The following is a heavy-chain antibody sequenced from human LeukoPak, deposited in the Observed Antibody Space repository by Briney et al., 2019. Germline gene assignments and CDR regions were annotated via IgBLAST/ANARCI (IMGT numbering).Heavy chain of an antibody. V-gene: IGHV3-13*01. Sequence: PGGSLRLSCAASGFTFSAFDMHWVRQVTGKLLEWVSGIDTAGATYYPGSVKGRFTISRENAKNSLYLHMNGLRAGDTAVYFCARGMGATTQALFDSWGQGALVTVS. CDR3: ARGMGATTQALFDS. CDR2: IDTAGAT. J-gene: IGHJ4*02. CDR1: GFTFSAFD. D-gene: IGHD1-26*01.